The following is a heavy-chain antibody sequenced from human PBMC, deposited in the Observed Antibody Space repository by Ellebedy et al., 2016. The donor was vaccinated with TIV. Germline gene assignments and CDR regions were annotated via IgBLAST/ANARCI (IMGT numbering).Heavy chain of an antibody. J-gene: IGHJ5*02. CDR2: VNHRGST. V-gene: IGHV4-34*01. Sequence: SETLSLTCALYGGSFSGYYWSWIRQPPGKRLEWIGEVNHRGSTNYNPSLKSRVTLSVPTSSDQFSLKLNSVTAADTAVYYCAKGRVYYDFWSGSPNWFDPWGQGTLVTVSS. CDR3: AKGRVYYDFWSGSPNWFDP. CDR1: GGSFSGYY. D-gene: IGHD3-3*01.